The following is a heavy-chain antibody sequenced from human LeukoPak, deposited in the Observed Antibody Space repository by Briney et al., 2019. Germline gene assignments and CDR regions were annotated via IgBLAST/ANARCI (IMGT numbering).Heavy chain of an antibody. V-gene: IGHV3-21*04. D-gene: IGHD3-22*01. J-gene: IGHJ4*02. CDR1: GFTFSSYS. CDR3: AAQYYYDSSGYYLGFDY. CDR2: VSTGSNYI. Sequence: GGSLRLSCTASGFTFSSYSLNWVRQAPGKGLEWVSSVSTGSNYIYYADSVKGRFTISRDNDKNSLYLQMNSLRVEDTAVYYCAAQYYYDSSGYYLGFDYWGQGTLVTVSS.